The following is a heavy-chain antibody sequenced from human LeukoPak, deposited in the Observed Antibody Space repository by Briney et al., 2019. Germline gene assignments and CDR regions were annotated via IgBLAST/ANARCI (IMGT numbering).Heavy chain of an antibody. CDR1: GFTFSSYE. Sequence: GGSLRLSCAAAGFTFSSYEMNWVRQAPGKGLEWVSYISSSGSTIYYADSVKGRFTVSRDNTKNSLYLQMNSLRAEDTAVYYCARVYVGGVIYYWGQGTLVTVSS. V-gene: IGHV3-48*03. D-gene: IGHD3-10*02. CDR3: ARVYVGGVIYY. CDR2: ISSSGSTI. J-gene: IGHJ4*02.